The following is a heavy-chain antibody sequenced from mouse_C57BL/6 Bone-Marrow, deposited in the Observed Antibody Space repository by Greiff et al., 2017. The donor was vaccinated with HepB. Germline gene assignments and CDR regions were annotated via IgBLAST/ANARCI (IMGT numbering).Heavy chain of an antibody. CDR2: ISDGGSYT. CDR3: ARDRGFYYGSSYYAMDY. V-gene: IGHV5-4*01. D-gene: IGHD1-1*01. Sequence: EVQLVESGGGLVKPGGSLKLSCAASGFTFSSYAMSWVRQTPEKRLEWVATISDGGSYTYYPDNVKGRFTISRDNAKSNLYLQMSHLKSEDTAMYYCARDRGFYYGSSYYAMDYWGQGTSVTVSS. CDR1: GFTFSSYA. J-gene: IGHJ4*01.